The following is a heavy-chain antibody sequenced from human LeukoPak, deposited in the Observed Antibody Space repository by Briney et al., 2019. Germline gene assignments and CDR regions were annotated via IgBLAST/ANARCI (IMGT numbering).Heavy chain of an antibody. CDR1: GGSISRSSYY. J-gene: IGHJ4*02. CDR2: IYHSGST. CDR3: ARANVVAARPDYFDY. V-gene: IGHV4-39*07. D-gene: IGHD6-6*01. Sequence: SETLSLTCTVSGGSISRSSYYWGWIRQPPGKGLEWIGSIYHSGSTYYNPSLKSRVTISVDRSKNQFSLKLSSVTAADTAVYYCARANVVAARPDYFDYWGQGTLVTVSS.